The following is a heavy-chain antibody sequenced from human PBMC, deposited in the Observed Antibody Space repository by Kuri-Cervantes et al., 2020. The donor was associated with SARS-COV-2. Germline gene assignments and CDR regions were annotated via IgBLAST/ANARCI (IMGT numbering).Heavy chain of an antibody. D-gene: IGHD2-2*01. CDR2: ISYDGSNK. V-gene: IGHV3-30*18. CDR3: AKALRIVVVPAALGFDYYYGMDV. CDR1: GFTFSSYG. J-gene: IGHJ6*02. Sequence: GGSLRLSCAASGFTFSSYGMHWVRQAPGKGLEWVAVISYDGSNKYYADSVKGRFTISRDNSKNTLYLQINSLRAEDTAVYYCAKALRIVVVPAALGFDYYYGMDVWGQGTTVTVSS.